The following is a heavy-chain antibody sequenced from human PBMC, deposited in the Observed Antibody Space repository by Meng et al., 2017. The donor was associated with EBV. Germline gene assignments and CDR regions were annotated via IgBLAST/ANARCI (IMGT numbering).Heavy chain of an antibody. CDR2: LIPMSDAP. CDR3: ASESGRGFTPDY. Sequence: QGQLGQSGGEGKKPGSSVKVSCKTSGGTFRSDAVSWVRQAPGQGLEWMGGLIPMSDAPYYAQKFQDRVTITADESTSTHYMDLSGLRSEDTAVYYCASESGRGFTPDYWGQGTLVTVSS. J-gene: IGHJ4*02. V-gene: IGHV1-69*01. CDR1: GGTFRSDA. D-gene: IGHD3-10*01.